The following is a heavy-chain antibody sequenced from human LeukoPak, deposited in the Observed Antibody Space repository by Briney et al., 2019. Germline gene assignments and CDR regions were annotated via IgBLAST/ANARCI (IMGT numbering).Heavy chain of an antibody. CDR1: GGSISSGDYY. CDR3: ARSVGRGVYYDSSGYLDY. V-gene: IGHV4-30-4*08. D-gene: IGHD3-22*01. Sequence: SQTLSLTCTVSGGSISSGDYYWSWIRQPPGKGLEWIGYIYYSGSTYYNPSLKSRVTISVDTSKNQFSLKLSSVTAADTAVYYCARSVGRGVYYDSSGYLDYWGQGTLSPSPQ. CDR2: IYYSGST. J-gene: IGHJ4*02.